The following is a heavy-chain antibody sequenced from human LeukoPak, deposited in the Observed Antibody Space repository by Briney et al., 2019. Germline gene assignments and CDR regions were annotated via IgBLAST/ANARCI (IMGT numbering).Heavy chain of an antibody. CDR3: ARVDATVTTLYYYYYYGMDV. Sequence: PGGSLRLSCAASGFTFSSYWMSWVRQAPGKGLEWVANIKQDGSEKYYVDSVKGRFTISRDNAKNSLYLQMNSLRAEDTAVYYCARVDATVTTLYYYYYYGMDVWGPGTTVTVSS. CDR2: IKQDGSEK. CDR1: GFTFSSYW. D-gene: IGHD4-17*01. V-gene: IGHV3-7*03. J-gene: IGHJ6*02.